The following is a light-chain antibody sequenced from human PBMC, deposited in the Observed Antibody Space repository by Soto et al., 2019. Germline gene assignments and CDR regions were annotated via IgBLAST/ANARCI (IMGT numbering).Light chain of an antibody. J-gene: IGLJ1*01. CDR2: EVS. CDR3: SSYTSSSIDYV. Sequence: QSALTQPAAVSGSPGQSITISCTGTSSDVGGYNYVSWYQQHPGKAPKLMIYEVSNRPSGVSNRFSGSKSGNTASLTISGLQADYEADYYCSSYTSSSIDYVFGTGTKLTVL. CDR1: SSDVGGYNY. V-gene: IGLV2-14*01.